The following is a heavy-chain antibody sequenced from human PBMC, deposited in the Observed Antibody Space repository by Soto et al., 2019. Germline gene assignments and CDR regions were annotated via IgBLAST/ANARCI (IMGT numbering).Heavy chain of an antibody. V-gene: IGHV4-39*01. CDR1: GVSIISSSSY. CDR3: ALGITIFGVVCFYL. D-gene: IGHD3-3*01. J-gene: IGHJ4*02. CDR2: IYYSGST. Sequence: SETLSLTCPVSGVSIISSSSYWGLIRQPPGKGLEWIGSIYYSGSTYYNPSLKSRVTISVDTSKNQFSLKLSSVTAADTAVYYCALGITIFGVVCFYLCGQGTLGTVYS.